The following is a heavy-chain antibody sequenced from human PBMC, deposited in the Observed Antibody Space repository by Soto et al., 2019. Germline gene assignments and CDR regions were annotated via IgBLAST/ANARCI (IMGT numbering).Heavy chain of an antibody. CDR1: SGSISSPNW. CDR2: VYHSESI. Sequence: QVQLQESGPGLVKPSGTLSLTCAVSSGSISSPNWWSWVRQPPGKGLEWIGEVYHSESINYNPSLTSRVTMSVDKSKNQFSLKLSSVTAADTAVYYCARRSSRGWSFDYWGQGTLVTVS. V-gene: IGHV4-4*02. J-gene: IGHJ4*02. D-gene: IGHD6-19*01. CDR3: ARRSSRGWSFDY.